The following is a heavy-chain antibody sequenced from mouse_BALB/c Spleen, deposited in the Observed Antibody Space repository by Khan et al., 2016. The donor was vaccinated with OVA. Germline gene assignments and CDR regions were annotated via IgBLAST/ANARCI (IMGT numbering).Heavy chain of an antibody. Sequence: EVQLQESGGGLVQPGGSRKLSCAASGFTFSSCGMHWVRQAPEKGLEWVAYISSGSNTIHYADTVKGRFTISRDKPKNTLFLQMTGLMSEDTAMCYCVREDYGHWYFDVWGAGTTVTVSS. CDR1: GFTFSSCG. CDR3: VREDYGHWYFDV. V-gene: IGHV5-17*02. CDR2: ISSGSNTI. J-gene: IGHJ1*01. D-gene: IGHD1-1*02.